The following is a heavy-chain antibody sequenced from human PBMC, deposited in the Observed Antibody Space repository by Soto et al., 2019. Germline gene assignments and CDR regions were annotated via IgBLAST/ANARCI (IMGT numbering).Heavy chain of an antibody. CDR1: GGSISSYY. J-gene: IGHJ5*02. Sequence: PSETLSLTCTVSGGSISSYYWSWIRQPPGKGLEWIGYIYYSGSTNYNPSLKSRVTISVDTSKNQFSLKLSSVTAADTAVYYCARLNYYDSSGPDPWGQGTLVTVS. V-gene: IGHV4-59*01. D-gene: IGHD3-22*01. CDR3: ARLNYYDSSGPDP. CDR2: IYYSGST.